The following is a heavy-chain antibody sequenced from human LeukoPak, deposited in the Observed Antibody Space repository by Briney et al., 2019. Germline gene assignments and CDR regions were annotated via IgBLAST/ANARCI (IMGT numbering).Heavy chain of an antibody. CDR1: GFTVSSSY. Sequence: QPGGSLRLSCAASGFTVSSSYMSWVRQAPGKGPEWVSAIYSGGSTHYADAVKGRFTVSRDNSKNTLYLQMDSLRIEDTAVYYCVREDGVTNSGVLDALDVWGQGTMVTVSS. CDR2: IYSGGST. V-gene: IGHV3-66*02. J-gene: IGHJ3*01. D-gene: IGHD3-3*01. CDR3: VREDGVTNSGVLDALDV.